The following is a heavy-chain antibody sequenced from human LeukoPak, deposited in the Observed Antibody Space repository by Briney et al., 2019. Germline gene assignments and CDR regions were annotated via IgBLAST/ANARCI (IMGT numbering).Heavy chain of an antibody. D-gene: IGHD3-22*01. V-gene: IGHV3-7*03. J-gene: IGHJ1*01. CDR1: GFTFSSYW. CDR3: AMVDYYDSSGYYYGYFQH. CDR2: IKQDGSEK. Sequence: GGSLRLSCAASGFTFSSYWMSWVRQAPGKGLEWVANIKQDGSEKYYVDSVKGRFTISRDNSKNTLYLQMNSLRAEDTAVYYCAMVDYYDSSGYYYGYFQHWGQGTLVTVSS.